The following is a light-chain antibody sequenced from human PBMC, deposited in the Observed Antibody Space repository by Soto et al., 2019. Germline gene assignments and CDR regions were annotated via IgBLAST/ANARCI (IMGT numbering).Light chain of an antibody. J-gene: IGLJ2*01. V-gene: IGLV1-40*01. CDR3: QSYDSSLTVV. CDR2: GNT. Sequence: QSVLTQPPSVSGAPGQRVTISCTGSSSNIGAGYDVHWYQQFPGTTPKFLIYGNTNRPSGLPDRFSASKSGTSASLDITGLQAEDEAEYFCQSYDSSLTVVFGGGTKLTVL. CDR1: SSNIGAGYD.